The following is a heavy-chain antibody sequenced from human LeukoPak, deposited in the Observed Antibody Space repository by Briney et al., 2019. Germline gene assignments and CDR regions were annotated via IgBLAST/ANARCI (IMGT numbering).Heavy chain of an antibody. CDR2: IYASGST. J-gene: IGHJ4*02. D-gene: IGHD5-12*01. CDR1: GGSISSYY. CDR3: ARVGYSGYETADY. Sequence: SETLSLTCTVSGGSISSYYWSLIRRPAGKGLEWIGRIYASGSTNYNPSLKSRVTMSVDTSKNQFSLKLSSVTAADTAVYYCARVGYSGYETADYWGQGTLVTVSS. V-gene: IGHV4-4*07.